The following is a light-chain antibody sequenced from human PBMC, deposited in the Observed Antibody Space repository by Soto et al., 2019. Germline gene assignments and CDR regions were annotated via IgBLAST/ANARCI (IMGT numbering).Light chain of an antibody. V-gene: IGKV1-9*01. CDR3: QPLNTYLIT. CDR2: STS. Sequence: DIQLTQSPSFLSASVGDRVTITCRASQGISGYLAWYQQKPGKVPKLLIYSTSTLQSGVPSRFSGSASGTEFTLTISRMQPEDFATYYCQPLNTYLITFGQGTRLEIK. CDR1: QGISGY. J-gene: IGKJ5*01.